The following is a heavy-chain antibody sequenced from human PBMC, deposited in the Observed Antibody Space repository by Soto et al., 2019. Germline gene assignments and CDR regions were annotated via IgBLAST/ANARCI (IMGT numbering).Heavy chain of an antibody. Sequence: GSLRLSCAASGFNFSTYSMSWIRQPTGKGLEWNGEINHSGSTNCNPSLKSRVTISVDTSKNQFSLKLSSVTAADTAVYYCARGRSGYPPVQDYWGQGTLVTVSS. CDR1: GFNFSTYS. CDR2: INHSGST. V-gene: IGHV4-34*01. D-gene: IGHD3-9*01. J-gene: IGHJ4*02. CDR3: ARGRSGYPPVQDY.